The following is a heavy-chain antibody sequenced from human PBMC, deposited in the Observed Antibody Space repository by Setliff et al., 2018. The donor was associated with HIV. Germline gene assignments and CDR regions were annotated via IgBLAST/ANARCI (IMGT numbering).Heavy chain of an antibody. CDR2: FLAVLRKP. V-gene: IGHV1-69*13. D-gene: IGHD1-26*01. Sequence: WASVKVSCKASGDTFKGYAFTWVRQAPGQGLEWMGDFLAVLRKPTHAERFQDRLTITADESRSTAYMELRDLRPEETAVDFGASPRSAGTYQGAFYYSLHVWGKGTTVTVSS. J-gene: IGHJ6*03. CDR1: GDTFKGYA. CDR3: ASPRSAGTYQGAFYYSLHV.